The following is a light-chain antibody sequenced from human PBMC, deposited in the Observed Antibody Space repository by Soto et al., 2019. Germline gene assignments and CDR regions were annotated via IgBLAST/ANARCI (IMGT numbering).Light chain of an antibody. CDR2: GAS. CDR3: QQCGSSPRT. V-gene: IGKV3-20*01. J-gene: IGKJ1*01. Sequence: VLTQSPGTLSLSPGERATLSCRASQSVSSSYVAWYQQKPGQAPRLLIYGASNRATGIPDRFSGSGSGADFTLTISRLEPEDFAVYYCQQCGSSPRTFGKGTKVEIK. CDR1: QSVSSSY.